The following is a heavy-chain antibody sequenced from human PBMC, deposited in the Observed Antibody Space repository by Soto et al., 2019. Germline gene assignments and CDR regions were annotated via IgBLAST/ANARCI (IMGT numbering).Heavy chain of an antibody. CDR3: ARAVLHLDP. Sequence: QVQLQESGPGLVKPSQTLSLTCTVSGGSISSGDYYWSWIRQPPGKGLEWIGYIYYSGSTYYNPSPETRFTISGDTSKRQFSPKLSSVTAAAAAVYYCARAVLHLDPWGQGTLVTVSS. CDR2: IYYSGST. CDR1: GGSISSGDYY. J-gene: IGHJ5*02. D-gene: IGHD3-10*01. V-gene: IGHV4-30-4*01.